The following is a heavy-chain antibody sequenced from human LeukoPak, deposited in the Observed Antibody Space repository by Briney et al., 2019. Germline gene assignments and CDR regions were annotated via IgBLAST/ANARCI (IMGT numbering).Heavy chain of an antibody. CDR3: AKDQGGLWYFDY. V-gene: IGHV3-30*02. Sequence: GGSLRLSCAASGFTFSSYGMHWVRQAPGKGLEWVAFIRYDGSNKYYADSVKGRFTISRDNSKNTLYLQMNSLRADDTAVYYCAKDQGGLWYFDYWGQGTLVTVSS. J-gene: IGHJ4*02. D-gene: IGHD5-18*01. CDR1: GFTFSSYG. CDR2: IRYDGSNK.